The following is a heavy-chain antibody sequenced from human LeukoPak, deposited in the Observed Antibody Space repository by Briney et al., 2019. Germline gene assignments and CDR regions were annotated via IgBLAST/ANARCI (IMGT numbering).Heavy chain of an antibody. V-gene: IGHV2-5*02. D-gene: IGHD4-17*01. J-gene: IGHJ5*01. CDR2: IYWDDDK. CDR3: AHRRGASTTVTSPFDS. Sequence: SGPTLVNPTQTLTLTCTFSGFSLRTSGVGVGWIRQPPGKALEWVALIYWDDDKRYSPSLKSRVTITKDTSKNQVVLTMTNMDPVDTATYYCAHRRGASTTVTSPFDSWGQGTLVTVSS. CDR1: GFSLRTSGVG.